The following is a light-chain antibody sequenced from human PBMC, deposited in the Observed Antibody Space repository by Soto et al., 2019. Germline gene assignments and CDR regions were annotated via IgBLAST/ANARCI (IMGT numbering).Light chain of an antibody. V-gene: IGKV3-11*01. CDR1: RSIDIY. CDR2: DAS. Sequence: EIVLTQSPATLSLSPGQRATLSCRASRSIDIYLAWYQQKPGQAARLLIYDASYRAAGIPARFSGSGSGTDFSLTISSLEPEDFAIYYCQHRTNWPWTYGQGTKVEIK. J-gene: IGKJ1*01. CDR3: QHRTNWPWT.